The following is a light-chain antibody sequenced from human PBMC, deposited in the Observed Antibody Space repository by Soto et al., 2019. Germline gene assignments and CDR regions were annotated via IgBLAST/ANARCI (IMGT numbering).Light chain of an antibody. Sequence: DIQLTQSPPPLYASVGDRVSIICPASQSISNWLAWYQQKPGTAPKVLIYHASNLQSGVPSRFSGSGSGTEFTLTISSLQPDDFATYYCQQYDVDSGTFGQGTKVDI. CDR3: QQYDVDSGT. CDR1: QSISNW. CDR2: HAS. V-gene: IGKV1-5*02. J-gene: IGKJ1*01.